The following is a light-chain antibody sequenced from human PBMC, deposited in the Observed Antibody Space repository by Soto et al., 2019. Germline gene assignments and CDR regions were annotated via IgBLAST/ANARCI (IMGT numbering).Light chain of an antibody. V-gene: IGKV3-20*01. CDR2: GAS. Sequence: EIVLTQSPGTLSLSPGERATLSCRASQDLGTTYLAWYQHKPGQAPRVLIYGASNRATGIPDRFSGSGSGTDFNLTISRLEPEDFAVYYCHHYGRSPWTFGQGTKVDVK. CDR3: HHYGRSPWT. J-gene: IGKJ1*01. CDR1: QDLGTTY.